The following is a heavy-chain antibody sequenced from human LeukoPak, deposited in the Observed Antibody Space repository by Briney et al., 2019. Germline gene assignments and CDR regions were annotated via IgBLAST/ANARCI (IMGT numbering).Heavy chain of an antibody. CDR2: IVVGSGNT. V-gene: IGHV1-58*01. CDR3: AAVQQQLVRGAFDI. Sequence: ASVKVSCKASGFTFTSSAVQWVRQARGQRLEWIGWIVVGSGNTNYAQKFQERVTITRDMSTSTAYMELSSLRSEDTAVYYCAAVQQQLVRGAFDIWGQGTMVTVSS. D-gene: IGHD6-13*01. J-gene: IGHJ3*02. CDR1: GFTFTSSA.